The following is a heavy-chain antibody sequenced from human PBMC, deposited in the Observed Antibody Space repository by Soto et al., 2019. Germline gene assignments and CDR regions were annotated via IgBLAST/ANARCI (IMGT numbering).Heavy chain of an antibody. CDR1: GDSSNNYY. CDR3: ARGTKYYYQGMDV. Sequence: QVQLQESGPGLVKPSETLSLTCTVSGDSSNNYYWTWIRQPPGKGLEWIGYIYDSGSTSYNPSLKSRLTISVDTSKSQLSLKLKSVTAADTAVYYCARGTKYYYQGMDVWGQGTTVNVSS. V-gene: IGHV4-59*01. CDR2: IYDSGST. J-gene: IGHJ6*02.